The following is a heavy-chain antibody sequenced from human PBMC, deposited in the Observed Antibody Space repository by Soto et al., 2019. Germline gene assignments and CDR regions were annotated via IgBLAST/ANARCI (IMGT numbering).Heavy chain of an antibody. CDR2: IYYSGST. J-gene: IGHJ5*02. CDR1: GGSISSYF. Sequence: QVQLQESGPGLVKPAETLSLTCTVSGGSISSYFWSWIRQPPGKGLEWIGYIYYSGSTNYNPSLKSRVTISVDTSKNQFSLTLTSVTAADTAVDSCARVTYNWFDPWGQVTLVTVSS. V-gene: IGHV4-59*01. CDR3: ARVTYNWFDP.